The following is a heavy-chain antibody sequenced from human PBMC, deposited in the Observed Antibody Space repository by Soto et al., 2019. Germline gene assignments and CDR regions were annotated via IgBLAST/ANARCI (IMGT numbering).Heavy chain of an antibody. J-gene: IGHJ5*02. Sequence: GGSLRLSCAASGFTFSSYWMSWVRQAPGKGLEWVANIKQDGSEKYYVDSVKGRFTISRDNAKNSLYLQMNSLRAEDTAVYYCARDHLVVVPAAMGWFDPWGQGTLVTVSS. V-gene: IGHV3-7*01. CDR1: GFTFSSYW. CDR3: ARDHLVVVPAAMGWFDP. CDR2: IKQDGSEK. D-gene: IGHD2-2*01.